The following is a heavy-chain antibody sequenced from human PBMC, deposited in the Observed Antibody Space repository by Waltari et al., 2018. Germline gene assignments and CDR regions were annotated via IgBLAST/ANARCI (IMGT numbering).Heavy chain of an antibody. CDR1: GDSVVSNY. V-gene: IGHV4-4*07. CDR3: ARETRHGDWFDP. CDR2: IYVGGTT. D-gene: IGHD3-16*01. Sequence: QVQLHESGPGLVQPPETLSLACSASGDSVVSNYWSWIRQSAGKGMEWIGRIYVGGTTNYNPALSGRVSMSVDMSKNQIFLKIMSVTAADTGVYYCARETRHGDWFDPWGQGTLVTVSS. J-gene: IGHJ5*02.